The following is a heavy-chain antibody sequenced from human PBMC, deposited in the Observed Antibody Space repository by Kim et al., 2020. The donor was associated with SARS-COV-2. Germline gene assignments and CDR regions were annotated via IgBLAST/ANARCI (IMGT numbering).Heavy chain of an antibody. CDR3: ARAEGGGAGN. D-gene: IGHD1-26*01. V-gene: IGHV3-74*01. CDR2: ISSDGSST. Sequence: GGSLRLSCAASGFTFSSYWMHWVRQAPGKGLVWVSGISSDGSSTSYADSVKGRFTISRDNAKNTLYLQMSSLRAEDTAVYYCARAEGGGAGNWGQGTLVTVSS. CDR1: GFTFSSYW. J-gene: IGHJ4*02.